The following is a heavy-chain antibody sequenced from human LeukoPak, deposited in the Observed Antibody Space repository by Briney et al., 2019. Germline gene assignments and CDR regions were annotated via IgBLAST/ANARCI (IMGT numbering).Heavy chain of an antibody. Sequence: ASVKVSCKASGGTFSTYAISWVRQAPGQGLEWMGIINPSGGSTSYAQKFQGRVTMTRDTSTSTVYMELSSLRSEDTAVYYCARAPRPYYYDSSGYYYEVWGQGTLVTVSS. J-gene: IGHJ4*02. CDR1: GGTFSTYA. D-gene: IGHD3-22*01. CDR3: ARAPRPYYYDSSGYYYEV. CDR2: INPSGGST. V-gene: IGHV1-46*01.